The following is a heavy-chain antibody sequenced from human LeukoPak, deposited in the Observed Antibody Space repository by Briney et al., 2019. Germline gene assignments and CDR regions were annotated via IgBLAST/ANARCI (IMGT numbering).Heavy chain of an antibody. CDR3: AKGRGVLTTANDY. D-gene: IGHD3-3*01. Sequence: GGSLRLSCAASGFTFSSYGMHWVRQAPGKGLEWVAVISYDGSNKYCADSVKGRFTISRDNSKNTLYLQMNSLRAEDTAVYYCAKGRGVLTTANDYWGQGTLVTVSS. CDR2: ISYDGSNK. J-gene: IGHJ4*02. V-gene: IGHV3-30*18. CDR1: GFTFSSYG.